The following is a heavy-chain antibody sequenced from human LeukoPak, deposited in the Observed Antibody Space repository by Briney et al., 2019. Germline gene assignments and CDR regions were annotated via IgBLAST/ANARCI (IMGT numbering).Heavy chain of an antibody. CDR2: IYYSGST. CDR3: ARIPFGRDAYKRSDS. J-gene: IGHJ4*02. D-gene: IGHD5-24*01. V-gene: IGHV4-61*01. CDR1: GGSVSSGSYY. Sequence: PSETPSLTCTVSGGSVSSGSYYWSWIRQPPGKGLEWIGYIYYSGSTDYSPSLKSRVTISVDTSKNQFSLKLSSVTAADTAVYYCARIPFGRDAYKRSDSWGQGTLVTVSS.